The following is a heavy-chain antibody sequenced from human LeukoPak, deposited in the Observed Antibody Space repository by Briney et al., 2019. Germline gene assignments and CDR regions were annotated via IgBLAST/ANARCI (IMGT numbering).Heavy chain of an antibody. J-gene: IGHJ4*02. Sequence: ASVKVSCKASGYTFTGYYMHWVRQAPGQGLEWMGWINPNSGGTNYAQKFQGRVTMTRDTSISTAYMDLSSLTSDDTAVYYCARDLRELGHCSGGSCYQVGYWGQGTLVTVSS. D-gene: IGHD2-15*01. CDR3: ARDLRELGHCSGGSCYQVGY. CDR2: INPNSGGT. CDR1: GYTFTGYY. V-gene: IGHV1-2*02.